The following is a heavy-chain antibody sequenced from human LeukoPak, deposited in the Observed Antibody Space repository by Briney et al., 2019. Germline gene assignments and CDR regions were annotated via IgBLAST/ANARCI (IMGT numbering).Heavy chain of an antibody. CDR1: GGSINYFY. CDR2: IYYSGNT. CDR3: ATEGRGYSYGPAIDY. V-gene: IGHV4-39*07. Sequence: SETLSLTCAVSGGSINYFYWGWIRQPPGKGLEWIGSIYYSGNTYYNPSLKSRVTISVDTSKNQFSLKLSSVTAADTAVYYCATEGRGYSYGPAIDYWGQGTLVTVSS. J-gene: IGHJ4*02. D-gene: IGHD5-18*01.